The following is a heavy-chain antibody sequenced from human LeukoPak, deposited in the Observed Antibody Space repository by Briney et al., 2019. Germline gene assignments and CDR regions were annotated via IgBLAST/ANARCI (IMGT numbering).Heavy chain of an antibody. Sequence: PGGSLRLSCAASGFSFSTYAMSWVRQAPGKGLEWVSAISAGGATIYYAVSVKGRFTVSRDHSKNTLYLHMNSLSAEETTIYYRAKDSGGTYSYYYYYMDVWGQGTTVTVSS. CDR3: AKDSGGTYSYYYYYMDV. D-gene: IGHD2-15*01. J-gene: IGHJ6*03. CDR1: GFSFSTYA. CDR2: ISAGGATI. V-gene: IGHV3-23*01.